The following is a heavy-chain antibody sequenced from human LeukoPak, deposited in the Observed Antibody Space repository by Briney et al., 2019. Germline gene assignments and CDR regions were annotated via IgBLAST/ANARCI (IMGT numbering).Heavy chain of an antibody. V-gene: IGHV3-21*01. CDR3: AGALTSYYYYMDV. CDR2: ISSSSSYI. Sequence: PGGSLRLSCAASGFTFSSYSMNWVRQAPGKGLEWVSSISSSSSYIYYADSVKGRFTISRDNAKNSLYLQMNSLRAEDTAVYYCAGALTSYYYYMDVWGKGTTVTISS. J-gene: IGHJ6*03. CDR1: GFTFSSYS.